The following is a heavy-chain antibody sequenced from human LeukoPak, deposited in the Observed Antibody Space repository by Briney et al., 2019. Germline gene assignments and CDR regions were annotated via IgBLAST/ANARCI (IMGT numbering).Heavy chain of an antibody. V-gene: IGHV3-74*01. J-gene: IGHJ4*02. Sequence: GGSLRLSCAASGFTFSSYWMHWVRQAPGKGLVWVSRINSDGSSTSYADSVKGRFAISRDNAKNTLYLQMNSLRAEDTAVFYCARTQYSGSKLDYWGQGILVTVSS. CDR2: INSDGSST. CDR3: ARTQYSGSKLDY. CDR1: GFTFSSYW. D-gene: IGHD1-26*01.